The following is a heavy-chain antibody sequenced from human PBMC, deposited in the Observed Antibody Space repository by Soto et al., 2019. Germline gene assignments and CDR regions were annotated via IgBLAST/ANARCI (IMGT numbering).Heavy chain of an antibody. CDR1: GFTFSSYA. Sequence: EVQLLESGGGLVQPGGSLRLSCAAFGFTFSSYAMTWVRQAPGKGLEWVSAISESGTITYHADSVRGRFTISRDNSKNTVYLQMPSLRAGDTAVYFCARGGRRRGSYPPLDYWGQGTLVTVSS. CDR3: ARGGRRRGSYPPLDY. CDR2: ISESGTIT. J-gene: IGHJ4*02. V-gene: IGHV3-23*01. D-gene: IGHD1-26*01.